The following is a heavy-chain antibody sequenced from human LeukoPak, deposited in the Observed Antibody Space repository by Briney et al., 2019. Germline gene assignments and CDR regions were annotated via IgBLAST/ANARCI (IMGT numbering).Heavy chain of an antibody. Sequence: ASVKVSCKASGYTFTSYGISWVRQAPGQGLEWMGWISAYNGNTNYAQKLQGRVTMTTDTSTSTAYMGLRSLRSDDTAVYYCARALIAAAGPHPNWFDPWGQGTLVTVSS. D-gene: IGHD6-13*01. V-gene: IGHV1-18*01. CDR2: ISAYNGNT. J-gene: IGHJ5*02. CDR3: ARALIAAAGPHPNWFDP. CDR1: GYTFTSYG.